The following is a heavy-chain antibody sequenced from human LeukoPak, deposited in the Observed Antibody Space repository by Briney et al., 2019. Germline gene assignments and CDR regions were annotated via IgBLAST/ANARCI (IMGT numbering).Heavy chain of an antibody. CDR1: GYSISSGYY. J-gene: IGHJ3*02. CDR2: IDHSGST. Sequence: SETLSLTCGVSGYSISSGYYWGWIRQPPGKGLEWVGSIDHSGSTYYNPSLKSRVTISVDTSKNQFSLKLRSVTAGDTALYYCARWDSGEWFHDAFDIWGQGTRVTVSS. V-gene: IGHV4-38-2*01. CDR3: ARWDSGEWFHDAFDI. D-gene: IGHD3-3*01.